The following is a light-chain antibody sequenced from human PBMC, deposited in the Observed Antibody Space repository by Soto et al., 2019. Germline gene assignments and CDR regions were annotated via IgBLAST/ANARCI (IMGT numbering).Light chain of an antibody. CDR2: GVT. CDR1: YRDVGGYNF. V-gene: IGLV2-14*01. J-gene: IGLJ1*01. Sequence: QSALTQPASVSGYPGQSITISCTGTYRDVGGYNFVSWYQHHPGKAPKLILYGVTNRPSGVSNRFSGSKSGDTASLTISGLQADDEADYYCSSYSRDSIPVFGPGTKVTV. CDR3: SSYSRDSIPV.